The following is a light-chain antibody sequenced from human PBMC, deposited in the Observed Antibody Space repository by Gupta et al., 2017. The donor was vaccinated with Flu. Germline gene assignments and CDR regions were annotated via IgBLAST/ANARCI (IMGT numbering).Light chain of an antibody. CDR3: GTWDTRLSAEV. V-gene: IGLV1-51*02. CDR2: ENN. CDR1: STNIGNNF. Sequence: QSVLTQPPSVSAAPGQKVTISCFGSSTNIGNNFVYWYQQLPGTAPKLLIYENNKRPSGIPDRFSGSKSGTSATLGITGLQTGDEADYYCGTWDTRLSAEVFGGGTKLTVL. J-gene: IGLJ2*01.